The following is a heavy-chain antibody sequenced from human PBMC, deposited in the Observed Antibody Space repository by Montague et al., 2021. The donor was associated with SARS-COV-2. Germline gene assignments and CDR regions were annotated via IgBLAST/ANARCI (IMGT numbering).Heavy chain of an antibody. CDR1: GASIRSYS. D-gene: IGHD2-2*01. V-gene: IGHV4-59*08. J-gene: IGHJ6*02. CDR2: IHDSGST. Sequence: SETLSLTCMVSGASIRSYSWSWIRQPPGKGLEWIGYIHDSGSTKYNPFLESRVTISVDTPKNQISLRLTSVSAADTAVYYCARHRCSDTNCYSTYCYYGMDVWGQGTTVTVSS. CDR3: ARHRCSDTNCYSTYCYYGMDV.